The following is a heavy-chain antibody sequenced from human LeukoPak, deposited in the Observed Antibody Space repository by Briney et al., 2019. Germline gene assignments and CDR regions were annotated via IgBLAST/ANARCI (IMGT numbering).Heavy chain of an antibody. CDR3: ARGLSNWNYAVRRWFDP. D-gene: IGHD1-7*01. Sequence: SETLSLTCTVSGGSISSSSYYWGWIRQPPGKGLEWIGEINHSGSTNYNPSLKSRVTISVDTSKNQFSLKLSSVTAADTAVYYCARGLSNWNYAVRRWFDPWGQGTLVTVSS. J-gene: IGHJ5*02. CDR2: INHSGST. CDR1: GGSISSSSYY. V-gene: IGHV4-39*07.